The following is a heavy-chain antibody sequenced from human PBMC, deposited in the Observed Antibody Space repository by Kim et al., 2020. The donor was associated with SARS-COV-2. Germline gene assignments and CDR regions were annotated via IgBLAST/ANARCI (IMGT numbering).Heavy chain of an antibody. D-gene: IGHD6-6*01. V-gene: IGHV4-34*01. Sequence: SETLSLTCAVYGGSFSGYYWSWIRQPPGKGLEWIGEINHSGSTNYNPSLKSRDTISVDTSKNQFSLKLSSVTAADTAVYYCARGFRPDYWGQGTLVTVSS. CDR1: GGSFSGYY. J-gene: IGHJ4*02. CDR3: ARGFRPDY. CDR2: INHSGST.